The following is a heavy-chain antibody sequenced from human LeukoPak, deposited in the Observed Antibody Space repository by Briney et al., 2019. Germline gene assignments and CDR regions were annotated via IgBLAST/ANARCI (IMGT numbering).Heavy chain of an antibody. CDR1: GYTFNTYG. CDR3: LRDAQRPRLTPDY. D-gene: IGHD6-25*01. V-gene: IGHV1-18*01. J-gene: IGHJ4*02. Sequence: EASVKVSCKASGYTFNTYGISWVRQAPGLGLEWMGWISTYNGDTSYVQNLQGRVTMTTDTSTSTAYMELMSLRSDDTAVYYCLRDAQRPRLTPDYWGQGTLVTVSS. CDR2: ISTYNGDT.